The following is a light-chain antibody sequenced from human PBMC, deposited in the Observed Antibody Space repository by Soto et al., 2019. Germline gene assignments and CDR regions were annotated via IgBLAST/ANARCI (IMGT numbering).Light chain of an antibody. CDR2: GAS. Sequence: EIVLTQSPGTLSLSPGERATLSCRASQSVSSSYLAWYQQKPGQAPRLLIYGASSRATGIPDRFSGSGSGPDFTRTISRLEPEDFAVYYCQQYGSSFGPGTKVDIK. CDR1: QSVSSSY. V-gene: IGKV3-20*01. CDR3: QQYGSS. J-gene: IGKJ3*01.